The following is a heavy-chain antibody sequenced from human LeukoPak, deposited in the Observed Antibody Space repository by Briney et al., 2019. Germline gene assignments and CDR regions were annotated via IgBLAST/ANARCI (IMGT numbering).Heavy chain of an antibody. V-gene: IGHV5-51*01. J-gene: IGHJ4*02. CDR1: TNFG. Sequence: TNFGSRRVIQMHGKGLEWMGIIYPGDSDTRYSPSFQGQVTISADKSISTAYLQWSSLKASDTAMYYCARLYSSSWQIDYWGQGTLVTVSS. CDR2: IYPGDSDT. D-gene: IGHD6-13*01. CDR3: ARLYSSSWQIDY.